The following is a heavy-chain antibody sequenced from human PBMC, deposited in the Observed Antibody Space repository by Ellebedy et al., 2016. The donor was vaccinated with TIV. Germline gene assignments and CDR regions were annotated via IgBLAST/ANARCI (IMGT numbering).Heavy chain of an antibody. V-gene: IGHV4-59*01. CDR1: GGSISSYY. CDR2: IYYSGST. J-gene: IGHJ4*02. CDR3: ATGRYGDSHLDY. Sequence: SETLSLTCIVSGGSISSYYWSWIRQPPGKGLEWIGYIYYSGSTNYNPSLKSRVTISVDTSKNQFSLKLSSVTAADTAVYYCATGRYGDSHLDYWGQGTLVTVSS. D-gene: IGHD4-17*01.